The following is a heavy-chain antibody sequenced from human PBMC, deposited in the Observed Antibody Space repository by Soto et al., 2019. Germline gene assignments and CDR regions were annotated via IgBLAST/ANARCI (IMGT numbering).Heavy chain of an antibody. CDR3: AGGGVRGVITRTRDYYGMDV. J-gene: IGHJ6*02. D-gene: IGHD3-10*01. CDR1: GYSFTSYW. Sequence: KISCKGSGYSFTSYWIGWVRQMPGKGLERMGIIYPGDSDTRYSPSFQGQVTISADKSISTAYLQWSSLKASDTAMYYCAGGGVRGVITRTRDYYGMDVWGQGTTVTVSS. CDR2: IYPGDSDT. V-gene: IGHV5-51*01.